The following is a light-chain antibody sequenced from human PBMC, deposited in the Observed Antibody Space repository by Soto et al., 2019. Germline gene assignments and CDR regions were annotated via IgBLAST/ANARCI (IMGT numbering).Light chain of an antibody. CDR3: QQYNNWPPLT. CDR1: QSKSND. V-gene: IGKV3-15*01. CDR2: GAS. Sequence: EIVMTQSPATLSVSPGETATLSCRASQSKSNDLAWYQQKPGQAPRLVIYGASTRATGVPARFSGSGSGADFTLTISSLQSEDFAVYYCQQYNNWPPLTFGGGTKVDIK. J-gene: IGKJ4*01.